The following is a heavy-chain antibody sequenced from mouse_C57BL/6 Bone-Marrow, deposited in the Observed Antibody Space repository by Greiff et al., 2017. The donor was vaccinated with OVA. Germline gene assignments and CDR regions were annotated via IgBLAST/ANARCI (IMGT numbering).Heavy chain of an antibody. Sequence: QVQLQQPGAELVKPGASVKLSCKASGYTFTSYWMHWVKQRPGQGLEWIGMIHPNSGSTNYNEKFKSKATLTVDKSSSTAYMQLSSLTSEDSAVYYCVCTTVAHYFDYWGQGTTLTVSS. D-gene: IGHD1-1*01. V-gene: IGHV1-64*01. CDR1: GYTFTSYW. J-gene: IGHJ2*01. CDR3: VCTTVAHYFDY. CDR2: IHPNSGST.